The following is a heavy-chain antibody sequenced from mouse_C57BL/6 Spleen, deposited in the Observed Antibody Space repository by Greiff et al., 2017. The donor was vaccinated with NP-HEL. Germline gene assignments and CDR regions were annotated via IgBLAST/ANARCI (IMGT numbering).Heavy chain of an antibody. Sequence: EVKLVESGGGLVKPGGSLKLSCAASGFTFSDYGMHWVRQAPEKGLEWVAYISSGSSTIYYADTVTCRFTISRDNAKNTPFLQMTSLRSEDTAMYYCARRDGYYPYFDYWVQGTTLTVSS. CDR1: GFTFSDYG. J-gene: IGHJ2*01. V-gene: IGHV5-17*01. D-gene: IGHD2-3*01. CDR3: ARRDGYYPYFDY. CDR2: ISSGSSTI.